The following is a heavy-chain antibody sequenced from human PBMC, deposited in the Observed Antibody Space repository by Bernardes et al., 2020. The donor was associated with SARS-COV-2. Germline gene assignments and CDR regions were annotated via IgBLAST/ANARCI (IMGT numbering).Heavy chain of an antibody. J-gene: IGHJ4*02. D-gene: IGHD3-10*02. CDR1: DGSINSYY. V-gene: IGHV4-59*08. CDR3: ARLRPVRILWGY. CDR2: IYYNGNT. Sequence: SETLSLTCTVSDGSINSYYWSWIRQPPGKGLEYIGYIYYNGNTNYSPSLESRVTVTVDTSKNQFPLKLRSVTAADTAIYYCARLRPVRILWGYWGQGTLVTVSS.